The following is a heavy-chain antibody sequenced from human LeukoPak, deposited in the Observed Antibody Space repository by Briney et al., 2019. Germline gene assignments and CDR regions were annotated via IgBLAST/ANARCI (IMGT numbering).Heavy chain of an antibody. CDR1: GGSFSGYY. CDR3: ARRDYVWGSYRYGAFDI. J-gene: IGHJ3*02. Sequence: SETLSLTCAVYGGSFSGYYWSWIRQPPGKGLEWIGEINHSGSTNYNPSLKSRVTISVDTSKNQFSLKLSSVTAADTAVYYCARRDYVWGSYRYGAFDIWGQGTMVTVSS. D-gene: IGHD3-16*02. V-gene: IGHV4-34*01. CDR2: INHSGST.